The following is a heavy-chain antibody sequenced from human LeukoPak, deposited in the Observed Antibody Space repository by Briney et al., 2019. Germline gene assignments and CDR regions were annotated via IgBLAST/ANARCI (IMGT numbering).Heavy chain of an antibody. CDR1: GYTFTGYY. J-gene: IGHJ4*02. CDR2: INPNSGGT. CDR3: ARGDFWSGSLDY. Sequence: ASVKVSCKASGYTFTGYYIHWVRQAPGQGLEWMGWINPNSGGTNYAQKFQGRVTMTRDTSISTAYMDLSRLISDDTAVYYCARGDFWSGSLDYWGQGTLVIVSS. V-gene: IGHV1-2*02. D-gene: IGHD3-3*01.